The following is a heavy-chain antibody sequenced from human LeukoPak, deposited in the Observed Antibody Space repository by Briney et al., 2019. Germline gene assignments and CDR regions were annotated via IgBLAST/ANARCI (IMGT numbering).Heavy chain of an antibody. CDR1: GYTFTSYD. J-gene: IGHJ6*03. D-gene: IGHD3-3*01. Sequence: VSVKVSCKASGYTFTSYDINWVRQATGQGLEWMGWMNPNSGNTGYAQKFQGRVTMTRNTSISTAYMELSSLRSEDTAVYYCARALGAPRRYHDFWSGYYPNYYYYYYMDVWGKGTTVTVSS. CDR2: MNPNSGNT. V-gene: IGHV1-8*01. CDR3: ARALGAPRRYHDFWSGYYPNYYYYYYMDV.